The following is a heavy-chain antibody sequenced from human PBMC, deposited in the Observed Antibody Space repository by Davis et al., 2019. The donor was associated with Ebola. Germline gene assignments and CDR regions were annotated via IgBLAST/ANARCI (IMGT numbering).Heavy chain of an antibody. D-gene: IGHD3-16*01. J-gene: IGHJ4*02. CDR1: GVSISSGHY. V-gene: IGHV4-38-2*01. CDR3: ARSLITFGQHFPLFDF. CDR2: IYHNGST. Sequence: PGGSLRLSCSVSGVSISSGHYWGWVRQPPGRGLEWLGTIYHNGSTYYNSSLKNRVAISSDTSKNQFSLKLRTMTAADTAVYYCARSLITFGQHFPLFDFWGQGTLVTVSS.